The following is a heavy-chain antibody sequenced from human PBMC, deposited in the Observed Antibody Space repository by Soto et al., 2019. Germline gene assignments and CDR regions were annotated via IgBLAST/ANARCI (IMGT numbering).Heavy chain of an antibody. Sequence: EVQLVESGGGLVQPGGSLRLSCAASGFTFSNYWMYWVRQAPGKGLVWVSRINSDGSVSSYADSAKGRLNISRDNVKNTLYLQMDSLRAEDTAVYYCARGDCVGGTCYSLAGSFYYYMDVWGKGTTVTVFS. D-gene: IGHD2-15*01. CDR2: INSDGSVS. J-gene: IGHJ6*03. V-gene: IGHV3-74*01. CDR3: ARGDCVGGTCYSLAGSFYYYMDV. CDR1: GFTFSNYW.